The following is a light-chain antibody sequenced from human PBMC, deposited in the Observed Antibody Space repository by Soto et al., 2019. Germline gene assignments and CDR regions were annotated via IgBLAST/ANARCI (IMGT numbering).Light chain of an antibody. V-gene: IGKV3D-15*01. J-gene: IGKJ1*01. CDR2: GAS. CDR1: QSVSIN. Sequence: EIVMTQSPATLSVSPGERVTLSCRASQSVSINLAWYQQKPGQAPRLLVYGASTRATGIPARFSGSGSGADFTLTISSLQSEDFAVYYCQQYNNWPQTFCQGTKVEIK. CDR3: QQYNNWPQT.